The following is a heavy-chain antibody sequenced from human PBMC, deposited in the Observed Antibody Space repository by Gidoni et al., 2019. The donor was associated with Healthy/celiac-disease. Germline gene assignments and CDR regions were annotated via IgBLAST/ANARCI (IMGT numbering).Heavy chain of an antibody. CDR3: ARYQYCSGGSCYPSFDY. D-gene: IGHD2-15*01. V-gene: IGHV4-39*01. J-gene: IGHJ4*02. Sequence: QLQLPESGPGLVKPSETLSLTCTVSGGSISRSSYYWGGIRQPPGKGLEWIGSIYYSGSTYYNPSLKSRVTISVDTSKNQFSLKLSSVTAADTAVYYCARYQYCSGGSCYPSFDYWGQGTLVTVSS. CDR1: GGSISRSSYY. CDR2: IYYSGST.